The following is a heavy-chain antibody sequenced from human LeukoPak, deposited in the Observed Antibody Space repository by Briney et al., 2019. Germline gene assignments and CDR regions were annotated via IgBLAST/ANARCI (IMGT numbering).Heavy chain of an antibody. V-gene: IGHV3-23*01. J-gene: IGHJ4*02. D-gene: IGHD5-12*01. CDR3: AKGADDYIEIGYFES. Sequence: GGSLRLSCAASGFTSTNYAMNWVGQAPGKGLEWVSGLIGSSGSTEYADSVKGRFTISRDNSTNTVFLQMSSLRAEETAIYNCAKGADDYIEIGYFESWGQGTLVTVSS. CDR2: LIGSSGST. CDR1: GFTSTNYA.